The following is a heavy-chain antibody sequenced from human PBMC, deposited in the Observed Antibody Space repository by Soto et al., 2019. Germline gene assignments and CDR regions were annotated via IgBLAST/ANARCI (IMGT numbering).Heavy chain of an antibody. D-gene: IGHD3-10*01. Sequence: PGGSLRLSCAASGFTVSSNYMSWVRQAPGKGLEWVSVIYSGGSTYYADSVKGRFTISRDNSKNTLYLQMNSLRAEDTAVYYCARDSVRPPKYYYYGMDVWGQGTTVTVSS. V-gene: IGHV3-66*01. CDR1: GFTVSSNY. CDR2: IYSGGST. CDR3: ARDSVRPPKYYYYGMDV. J-gene: IGHJ6*02.